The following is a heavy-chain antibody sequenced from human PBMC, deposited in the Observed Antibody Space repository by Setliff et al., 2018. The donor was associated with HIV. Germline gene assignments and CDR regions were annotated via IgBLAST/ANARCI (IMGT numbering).Heavy chain of an antibody. D-gene: IGHD5-12*01. Sequence: TLSLTCTVSGGSITNTNYYWGWIRQPPGKGLEWIGAIDYSGITYYNPSLKSRVTVSIDTSKNQFSLKLHSVTAADTAVYFCATLRWLRSKHSDYWGQGTLVTVPS. V-gene: IGHV4-39*01. J-gene: IGHJ4*01. CDR3: ATLRWLRSKHSDY. CDR1: GGSITNTNYY. CDR2: IDYSGIT.